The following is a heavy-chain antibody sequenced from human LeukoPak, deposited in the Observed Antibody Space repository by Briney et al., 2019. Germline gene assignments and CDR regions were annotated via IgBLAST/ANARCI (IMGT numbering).Heavy chain of an antibody. CDR3: ARCPRFLEYYYYMDV. Sequence: PGGSLRLSCAASGFTFSDYYMSWIRQAPGKGLEWVSYISSSGSTIYYADSVKGRFTISRDNAKNSLYLQMNSLRAEDTAVYYCARCPRFLEYYYYMDVWGKGTTVTVSS. CDR1: GFTFSDYY. V-gene: IGHV3-11*04. J-gene: IGHJ6*03. CDR2: ISSSGSTI. D-gene: IGHD3-3*01.